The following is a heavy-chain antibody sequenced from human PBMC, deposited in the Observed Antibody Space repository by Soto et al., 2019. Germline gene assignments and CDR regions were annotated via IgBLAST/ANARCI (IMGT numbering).Heavy chain of an antibody. J-gene: IGHJ4*02. V-gene: IGHV1-18*01. CDR1: GYTFTSYG. D-gene: IGHD6-13*01. CDR2: ISAYNGNT. Sequence: QVQLVQSGAEVKKPGASVKVSCKASGYTFTSYGISWVRQAPGQGLEWMGWISAYNGNTNYAQKLQGRVTMTTDTPRSTAYREVRSLRSDDPAVYYCARDRQQRADFDYWGQGPLVTASS. CDR3: ARDRQQRADFDY.